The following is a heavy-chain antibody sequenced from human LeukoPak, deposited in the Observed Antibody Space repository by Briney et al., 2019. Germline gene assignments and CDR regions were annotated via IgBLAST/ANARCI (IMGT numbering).Heavy chain of an antibody. V-gene: IGHV3-7*01. D-gene: IGHD2-21*02. Sequence: GGSLRLSCAASGFTFSSYGMHWVRQAPGKGPEWVANLKHDGNEMYYVDSVKGRFSISRDNAKNSLYLQMNSLRAEDTAVYYCAREPYCGGDCYSYDFDYWGQGTLVTVSS. CDR2: LKHDGNEM. CDR1: GFTFSSYG. J-gene: IGHJ4*02. CDR3: AREPYCGGDCYSYDFDY.